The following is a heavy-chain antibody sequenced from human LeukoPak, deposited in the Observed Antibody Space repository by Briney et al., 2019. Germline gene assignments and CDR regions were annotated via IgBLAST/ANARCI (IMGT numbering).Heavy chain of an antibody. V-gene: IGHV1-8*01. CDR3: ALGGVGSSWPFGY. D-gene: IGHD6-13*01. J-gene: IGHJ4*02. CDR1: GFIFTGYD. CDR2: MNHITGST. Sequence: ASVKVSCKASGFIFTGYDINWVRQAAGQGREWMGWMNHITGSTGYARQFQGRVTMTRDTSTGTAYMELTSLRSEDTAVYYCALGGVGSSWPFGYWGQGTMVTVSS.